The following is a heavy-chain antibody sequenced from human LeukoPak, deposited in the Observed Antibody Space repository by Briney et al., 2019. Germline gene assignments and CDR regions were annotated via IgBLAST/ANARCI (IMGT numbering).Heavy chain of an antibody. CDR2: IKPDGSAQ. D-gene: IGHD3-22*01. CDR1: GFTCSNSW. J-gene: IGHJ5*02. V-gene: IGHV3-7*01. Sequence: TGGSLRLSSAASGFTCSNSWMSWVRQAPGKGLEWVATIKPDGSAQYYVDSVKGRFTISRDNAKNSLFLQINSLRAEDTAVYYCANGGTYSSGPWGQGTLVTVSS. CDR3: ANGGTYSSGP.